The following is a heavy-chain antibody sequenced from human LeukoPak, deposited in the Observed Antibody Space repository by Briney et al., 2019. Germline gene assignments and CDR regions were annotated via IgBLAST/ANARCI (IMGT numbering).Heavy chain of an antibody. Sequence: ASVKVSCKASGYTFTSYGISWVRQAPGQGLEWMGWISAYNGNTNYAQKLQGRVTMTTDTSTSTAYMELRSLRSDDTAVYYCARARMNYGDYGWFDPWGQGTLVTVSS. V-gene: IGHV1-18*01. J-gene: IGHJ5*02. CDR2: ISAYNGNT. D-gene: IGHD4-17*01. CDR3: ARARMNYGDYGWFDP. CDR1: GYTFTSYG.